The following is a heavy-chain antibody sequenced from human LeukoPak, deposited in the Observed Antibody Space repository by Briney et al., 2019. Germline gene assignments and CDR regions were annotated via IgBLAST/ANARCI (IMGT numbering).Heavy chain of an antibody. CDR1: RFIFSSYA. Sequence: GGSLRLSCAATRFIFSSYAMGWVRQAPGKGLEWVSVIDGSGGTTYYAGSVKGRFTISRDNSKNTLYLQMNSLRAEDTAVYYCAKEHEYHDYFDHWGQGTLVIVSS. V-gene: IGHV3-23*01. D-gene: IGHD2-2*01. CDR2: IDGSGGTT. J-gene: IGHJ4*02. CDR3: AKEHEYHDYFDH.